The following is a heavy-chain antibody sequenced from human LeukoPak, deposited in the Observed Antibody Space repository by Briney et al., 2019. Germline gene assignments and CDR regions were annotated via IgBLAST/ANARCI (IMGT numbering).Heavy chain of an antibody. CDR1: GGTFSSYA. V-gene: IGHV1-69*13. Sequence: ASVKVSCKASGGTFSSYAISWVRQAPGQGLEWMGGIIPIFGTANYAQKFQGRVTITADESTSTAYMELSSLRSEDTAVYYCARFLWFGSPRPYFDYWGQGTLVTVSS. D-gene: IGHD3-10*01. J-gene: IGHJ4*02. CDR2: IIPIFGTA. CDR3: ARFLWFGSPRPYFDY.